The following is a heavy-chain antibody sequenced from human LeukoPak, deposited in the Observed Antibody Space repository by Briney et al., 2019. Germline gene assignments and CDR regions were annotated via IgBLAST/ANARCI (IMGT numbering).Heavy chain of an antibody. CDR1: GGSISSGSYY. CDR2: IYTSGST. J-gene: IGHJ4*02. V-gene: IGHV4-61*02. CDR3: AREFYDSSGYYIDY. D-gene: IGHD3-22*01. Sequence: SQTLSLTCTVSGGSISSGSYYWSWIRQPAGKGLEWVGRIYTSGSTNYNPSPKSRVTTSVDTSKNQFSLKLSSVTAADTAVYYCAREFYDSSGYYIDYWGQGTLVTVSS.